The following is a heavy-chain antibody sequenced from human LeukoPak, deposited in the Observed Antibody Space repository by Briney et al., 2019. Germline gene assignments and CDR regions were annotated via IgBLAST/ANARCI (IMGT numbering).Heavy chain of an antibody. V-gene: IGHV3-23*01. CDR1: GFTFSNYA. Sequence: PGGSLRLSCAASGFTFSNYAMSWVRQVPGKGLEWVSAISRSGDNTQYADSVKGRFTISRDNSKNTLYLQMNSLSDDDTAVYYCANCPIVGALSGRDNVDYWGQGTMVTVSS. D-gene: IGHD1-26*01. CDR2: ISRSGDNT. J-gene: IGHJ4*02. CDR3: ANCPIVGALSGRDNVDY.